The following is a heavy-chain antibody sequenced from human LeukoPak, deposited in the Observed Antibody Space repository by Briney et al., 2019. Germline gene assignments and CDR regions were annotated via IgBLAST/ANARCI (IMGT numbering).Heavy chain of an antibody. CDR1: GFTFSSYW. D-gene: IGHD6-13*01. V-gene: IGHV3-74*01. CDR2: INSDGSST. J-gene: IGHJ6*02. CDR3: ARGTDYSSSWYLFPYYYYYGMDA. Sequence: RSGGSLRLSCAASGFTFSSYWMHWVRHAPGKGLVWVSRINSDGSSTSYADSVKGRFTISRDNAKDTLYLQMNSLRAEDTAVYYCARGTDYSSSWYLFPYYYYYGMDAWGQGTTVTVSS.